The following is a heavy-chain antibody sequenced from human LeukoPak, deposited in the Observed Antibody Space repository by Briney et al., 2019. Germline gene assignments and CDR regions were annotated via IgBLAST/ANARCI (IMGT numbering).Heavy chain of an antibody. J-gene: IGHJ4*02. V-gene: IGHV3-23*01. CDR1: GFTFNAFS. CDR3: ANDLYRFLAPVSISY. Sequence: GGSLRLSCAASGFTFNAFSMSWVRQAPGRGLEWVSGMSGNGLSTNYADSVKGRFSISRDNSRNTLYLQMNSLSAEDTAVYYCANDLYRFLAPVSISYWGQGTLVTVSS. CDR2: MSGNGLST. D-gene: IGHD3-3*01.